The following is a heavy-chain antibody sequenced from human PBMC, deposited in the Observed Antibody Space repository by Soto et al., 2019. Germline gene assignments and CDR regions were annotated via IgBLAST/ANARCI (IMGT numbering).Heavy chain of an antibody. CDR2: IHPSGGST. V-gene: IGHV1-46*01. J-gene: IGHJ6*02. CDR3: ARDPLLWFGERNYYYYGMDV. CDR1: GYTFTSYY. Sequence: GASVKVSCKASGYTFTSYYMHWVRQAPGQGLEWMGIIHPSGGSTSYAQKLQGRVTMTTDTSTSTAYMELRSLRSDDTAVYYCARDPLLWFGERNYYYYGMDVWGQGTTVTVSS. D-gene: IGHD3-10*01.